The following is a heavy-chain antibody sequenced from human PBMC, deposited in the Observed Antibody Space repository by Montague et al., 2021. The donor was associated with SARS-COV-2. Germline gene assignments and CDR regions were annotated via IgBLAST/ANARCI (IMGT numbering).Heavy chain of an antibody. CDR3: ARESGSGSYYDYFDY. D-gene: IGHD1-26*01. V-gene: IGHV3-11*01. CDR1: GFTFSDYY. CDR2: ICSSGSTI. Sequence: SLRLSCAASGFTFSDYYMSWIRQAPGKGLEWVSYICSSGSTIYYADSVKGRFTISRDNAKNSLYLQMNSLRAEDTAIYYCARESGSGSYYDYFDYWGQGTLVTVSS. J-gene: IGHJ4*02.